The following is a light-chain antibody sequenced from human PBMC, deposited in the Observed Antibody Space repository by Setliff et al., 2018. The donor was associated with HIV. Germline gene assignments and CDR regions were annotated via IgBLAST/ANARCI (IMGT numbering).Light chain of an antibody. V-gene: IGLV2-14*01. Sequence: QSALTQPASVSGYPGQSITISCTGTSSDIGGYKYVSWYQQHTGKAPKLMFYEVSNRPSVVSDRFSGSKSGNTASLTISGLQAEDEADYFCSSYTTGSTRLVFCGGTKGTVL. CDR1: SSDIGGYKY. CDR2: EVS. CDR3: SSYTTGSTRLV. J-gene: IGLJ3*02.